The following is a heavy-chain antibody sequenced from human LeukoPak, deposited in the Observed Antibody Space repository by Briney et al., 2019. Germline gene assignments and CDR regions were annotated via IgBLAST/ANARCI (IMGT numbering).Heavy chain of an antibody. CDR2: IYHSGST. CDR1: GGSISSGGYS. J-gene: IGHJ4*02. Sequence: SETLSLTCAVSGGSISSGGYSWSWLRQPPGKGLEWIGYIYHSGSTYYNPSLKSRVTISVDRSKNQFSLKLSSVTAADTAVYYCARAPRRYCSGGSCYFDYWGQGTLVTVSS. CDR3: ARAPRRYCSGGSCYFDY. D-gene: IGHD2-15*01. V-gene: IGHV4-30-2*01.